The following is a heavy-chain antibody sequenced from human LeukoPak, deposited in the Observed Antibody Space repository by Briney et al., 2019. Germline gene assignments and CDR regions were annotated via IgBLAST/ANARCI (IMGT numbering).Heavy chain of an antibody. J-gene: IGHJ3*02. D-gene: IGHD6-19*01. CDR2: INPNSGGT. Sequence: ASVKVSCKASGYTFTSYGISWVRQATGQGLEWMGWINPNSGGTNYAQKFQGRVTMTRDTSISTAYMELSRLRSDDTAVYYCARVGEQWLANDAFDIWGQGTMVTVSS. V-gene: IGHV1-2*02. CDR3: ARVGEQWLANDAFDI. CDR1: GYTFTSYG.